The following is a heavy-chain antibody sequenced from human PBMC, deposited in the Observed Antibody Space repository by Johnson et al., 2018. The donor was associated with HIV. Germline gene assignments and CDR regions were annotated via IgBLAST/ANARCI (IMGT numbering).Heavy chain of an antibody. CDR3: ARNSGNGLVLRGDAFDM. Sequence: QMLLVESGGGVVQPGKSLRLSCAASGFTFSSYAMHWVRQAPGQGLQWVALISYDGSIKYFADSVKGRFTISRDNSKNTLHLQMNSLRPEDTAVYYCARNSGNGLVLRGDAFDMWGQGTMVTVSS. CDR1: GFTFSSYA. J-gene: IGHJ3*02. CDR2: ISYDGSIK. D-gene: IGHD2-8*01. V-gene: IGHV3-30-3*01.